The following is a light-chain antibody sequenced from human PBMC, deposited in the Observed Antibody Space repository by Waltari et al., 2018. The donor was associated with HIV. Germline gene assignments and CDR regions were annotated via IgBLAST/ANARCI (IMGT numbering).Light chain of an antibody. CDR2: RNN. Sequence: QSVLTQPPSASGTPGQRVTISCSGSSSNIGTNYEYWYKQLPGTAPKLLIYRNNRRPAGVPDRFSGSKSGTATSLAISGLRSEDEADYYCATWDDSLSGRVFGGGTKLTVL. CDR1: SSNIGTNY. J-gene: IGLJ3*02. CDR3: ATWDDSLSGRV. V-gene: IGLV1-47*01.